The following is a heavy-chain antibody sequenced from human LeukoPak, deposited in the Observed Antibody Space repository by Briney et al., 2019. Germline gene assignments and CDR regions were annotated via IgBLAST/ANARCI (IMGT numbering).Heavy chain of an antibody. V-gene: IGHV4-4*07. D-gene: IGHD2-15*01. J-gene: IGHJ6*03. Sequence: PSETLSLTCTVSGGSISSNYWSWIRQPAGKGLEWIGRIHTSGSTNYNPSLKSRVTMSVDTSKNQISLKLSSVTAADTAVYYCARGYCSGGSCYSYYYYNYMDVWGKGTTVTVSS. CDR3: ARGYCSGGSCYSYYYYNYMDV. CDR1: GGSISSNY. CDR2: IHTSGST.